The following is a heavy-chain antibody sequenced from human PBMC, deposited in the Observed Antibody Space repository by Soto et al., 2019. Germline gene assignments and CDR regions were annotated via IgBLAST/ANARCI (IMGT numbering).Heavy chain of an antibody. D-gene: IGHD2-2*01. V-gene: IGHV3-23*01. CDR2: ISGSGGST. CDR3: AKDGHIVVVPAATGFDY. CDR1: GFTFSSYA. Sequence: GGSLRLSCAASGFTFSSYAMSWVRQAPGKGLEWVSAISGSGGSTYYADSVKGRFTISRDNSKNTLYLQMNSLRAEDTAVYYCAKDGHIVVVPAATGFDYWGQGTLVTVSS. J-gene: IGHJ4*02.